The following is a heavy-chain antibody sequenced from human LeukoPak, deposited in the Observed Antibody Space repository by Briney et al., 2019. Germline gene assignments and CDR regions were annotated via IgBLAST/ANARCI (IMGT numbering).Heavy chain of an antibody. Sequence: GGSLRLSCAASGFTFSSYAIHWVRQAPGQGLEWVAVISYDGTYKYYADSVKGRFTISRDNAKNSLYLQMNSLRAEDTAVYYCARGSDYGDYEGPDYWGQGTLVTVSS. J-gene: IGHJ4*02. V-gene: IGHV3-30*04. CDR2: ISYDGTYK. CDR3: ARGSDYGDYEGPDY. D-gene: IGHD4-17*01. CDR1: GFTFSSYA.